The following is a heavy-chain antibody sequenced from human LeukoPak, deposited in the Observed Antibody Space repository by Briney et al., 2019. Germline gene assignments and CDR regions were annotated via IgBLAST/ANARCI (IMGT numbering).Heavy chain of an antibody. Sequence: GGSLRLSCAASGFPFSSYAMNWVRQAPGKGLEWVPVIYSGGSTYYADSVKGRFTISRDNSKNTLYLQMNSLRAEDTAVYYCARGEGSSGWGQGTLVTVSS. V-gene: IGHV3-53*01. CDR3: ARGEGSSG. J-gene: IGHJ4*02. D-gene: IGHD6-19*01. CDR2: IYSGGST. CDR1: GFPFSSYA.